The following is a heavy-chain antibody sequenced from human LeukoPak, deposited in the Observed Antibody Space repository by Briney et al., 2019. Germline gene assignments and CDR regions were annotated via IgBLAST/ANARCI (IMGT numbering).Heavy chain of an antibody. CDR3: ARDGLSRGDYDYRGCYFDY. V-gene: IGHV1-2*02. CDR1: GYTFTSYG. CDR2: INPKSGGT. D-gene: IGHD5-12*01. J-gene: IGHJ4*02. Sequence: ASVKVSCKASGYTFTSYGISWVRQAPGQGLEWMGWINPKSGGTNYAQKFQGRVTMTRDTSISTAYMELSRLRSDDTAVYYCARDGLSRGDYDYRGCYFDYWGQGTLVTVSS.